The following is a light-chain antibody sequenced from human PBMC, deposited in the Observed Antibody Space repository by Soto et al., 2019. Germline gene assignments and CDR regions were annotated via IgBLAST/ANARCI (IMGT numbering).Light chain of an antibody. Sequence: DIQMTQSPTSLSASVGDRVTITCRASQGIRNFVAWYQQKSGKATKLLIYAASTLQSGVPSRFSGSGSGTDFPLTSKSLQPEDVAIYSSQKYSSVPVFGPGTKVEIK. CDR1: QGIRNF. J-gene: IGKJ3*01. CDR2: AAS. V-gene: IGKV1-27*01. CDR3: QKYSSVPV.